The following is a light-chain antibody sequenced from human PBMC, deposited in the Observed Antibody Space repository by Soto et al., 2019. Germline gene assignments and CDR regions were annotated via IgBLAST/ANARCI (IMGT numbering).Light chain of an antibody. CDR3: SSYTGSSTLI. Sequence: QSVLTQPPSVSGSPGQSVTISCTGTSSDVGSYNRVSWYQQPPGTAPKLMIYEVSNRPSGVPDRFSGSKSGNTASLTISGLQAEDEAEYYCSSYTGSSTLILGGGTKVTVL. CDR2: EVS. CDR1: SSDVGSYNR. V-gene: IGLV2-18*02. J-gene: IGLJ2*01.